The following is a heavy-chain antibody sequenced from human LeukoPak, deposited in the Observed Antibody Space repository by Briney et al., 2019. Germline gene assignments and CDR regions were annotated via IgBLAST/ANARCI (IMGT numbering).Heavy chain of an antibody. CDR1: GFTFSSYG. J-gene: IGHJ4*02. CDR2: ISHDGRVS. D-gene: IGHD6-13*01. CDR3: ARDLGAAAGFFDY. Sequence: GGSLRLSCAASGFTFSSYGMQWVRQAPGKGLEWVAVISHDGRVSYHADSVKGRFTISRDNAKNSLYLQMNSLRDEDTAVYYCARDLGAAAGFFDYWGQGTLVTVSS. V-gene: IGHV3-30*03.